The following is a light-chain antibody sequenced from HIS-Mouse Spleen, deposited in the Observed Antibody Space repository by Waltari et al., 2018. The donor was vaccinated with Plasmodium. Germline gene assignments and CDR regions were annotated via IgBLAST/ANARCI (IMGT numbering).Light chain of an antibody. Sequence: EIVMTQSPATLSVSPGERATLSCRASQSVSSNLAWYQQKPGQAPRLLIDGASTRATGIPARFMGSGSGTEFTLTISSLQSEDFAVYYCQQYNNWSFTFGPGTKVDIK. CDR1: QSVSSN. CDR3: QQYNNWSFT. CDR2: GAS. J-gene: IGKJ3*01. V-gene: IGKV3-15*01.